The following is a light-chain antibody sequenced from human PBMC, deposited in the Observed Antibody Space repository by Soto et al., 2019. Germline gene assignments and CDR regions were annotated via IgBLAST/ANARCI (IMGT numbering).Light chain of an antibody. CDR1: SSDVGGYNY. V-gene: IGLV2-14*01. CDR3: SSYTSSSTLV. J-gene: IGLJ1*01. CDR2: DVS. Sequence: VLTQPASVSGSPGQSITISCTGTSSDVGGYNYVSWYQQHPGKAPKLMIYDVSNRPSGASNRFSGSKSGNTASLTISGLQAEDEADYYCSSYTSSSTLVFGTGTKVTVL.